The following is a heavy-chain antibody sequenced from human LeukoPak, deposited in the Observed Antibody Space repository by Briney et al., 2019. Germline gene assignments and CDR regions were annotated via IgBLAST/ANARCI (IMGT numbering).Heavy chain of an antibody. Sequence: HSGGSLRLSCAASGFTFSSYWMSWVRQAPGKGLEWVANIKQDGSEKYYVDSVKGRFTISRDNAKNSLYLQMNSLRAEDTAVYYCGRAGGYYGSGVFYDWGQGTLVTVSS. J-gene: IGHJ4*02. D-gene: IGHD3-10*01. CDR3: GRAGGYYGSGVFYD. CDR2: IKQDGSEK. CDR1: GFTFSSYW. V-gene: IGHV3-7*01.